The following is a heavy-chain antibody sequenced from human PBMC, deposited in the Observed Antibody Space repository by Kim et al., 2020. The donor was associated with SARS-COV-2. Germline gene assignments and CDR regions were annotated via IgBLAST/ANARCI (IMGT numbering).Heavy chain of an antibody. CDR1: GYSFTSSW. D-gene: IGHD1-1*01. J-gene: IGHJ6*02. CDR2: IYPGDSEI. V-gene: IGHV5-51*01. CDR3: ARLWRASKYNTSGGMDV. Sequence: GESLKISCEASGYSFTSSWIGWVRQIPGKGLEWMGIIYPGDSEIRYSPSLRGQVTISADRSTTTAYLQWNSLKASDTAMYYCARLWRASKYNTSGGMDVWGQGTAVSVSS.